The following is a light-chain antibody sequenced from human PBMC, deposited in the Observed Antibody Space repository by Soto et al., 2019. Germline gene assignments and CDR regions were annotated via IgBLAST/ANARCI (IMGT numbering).Light chain of an antibody. V-gene: IGLV1-44*01. J-gene: IGLJ2*01. Sequence: QSALTQPPSASATPGPRVTRSCSGSSSNIGSITVNWYQQLPGSAPKRLAYNDNQRPSGVPDRFSGSKSGTSASLAISGLQSDDEADYYCAAWDDSLHVIFGGGTQLNVL. CDR1: SSNIGSIT. CDR2: NDN. CDR3: AAWDDSLHVI.